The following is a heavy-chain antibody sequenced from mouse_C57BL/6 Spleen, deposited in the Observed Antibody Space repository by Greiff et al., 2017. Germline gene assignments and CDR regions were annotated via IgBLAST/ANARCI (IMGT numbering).Heavy chain of an antibody. D-gene: IGHD2-2*01. CDR3: ARRLENAMDY. CDR2: IDPSDSET. V-gene: IGHV1-52*01. J-gene: IGHJ4*01. Sequence: QVQLQQPGAELVRPGSSVKLSCKASGYTFTSYWMHWVKQRPIQGLEWIGNIDPSDSETHYNQKFKDKAPLTVDKSSSTAYMQLSSLTSEDSAVYYCARRLENAMDYLGQGTSVTVSS. CDR1: GYTFTSYW.